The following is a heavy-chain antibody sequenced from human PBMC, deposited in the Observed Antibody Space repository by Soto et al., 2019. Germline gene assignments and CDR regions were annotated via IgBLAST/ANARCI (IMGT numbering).Heavy chain of an antibody. D-gene: IGHD1-20*01. CDR2: VHGGNGET. V-gene: IGHV1-3*01. CDR1: GYIFTHYS. CDR3: ARPFNSNDVLEV. J-gene: IGHJ4*02. Sequence: QVPLVQSGAEVRKPGASVKVSCKASGYIFTHYSMHWVRQAPGQSLEWVGWVHGGNGETRLSQKVQGRVTITRDTSASTVYMELSSLTSEDTAVYYCARPFNSNDVLEVWGQGTLVTVSS.